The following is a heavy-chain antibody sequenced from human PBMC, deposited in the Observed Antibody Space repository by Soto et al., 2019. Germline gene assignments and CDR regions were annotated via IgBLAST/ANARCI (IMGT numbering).Heavy chain of an antibody. V-gene: IGHV3-23*01. Sequence: GGSLRLSCAASGFSFSSYAMTWVRQAPGKGLEWVSTITVSGDITHYPDSVKGRFTISRDNSKNTLYLQMNSLRAEDTAVYYCARVYCSGGSGSPDYYYYDLDVWGQGTTVTVS. D-gene: IGHD2-15*01. CDR2: ITVSGDIT. CDR3: ARVYCSGGSGSPDYYYYDLDV. J-gene: IGHJ6*02. CDR1: GFSFSSYA.